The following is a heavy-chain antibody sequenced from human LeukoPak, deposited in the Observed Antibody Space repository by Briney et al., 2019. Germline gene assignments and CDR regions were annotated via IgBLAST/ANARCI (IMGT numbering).Heavy chain of an antibody. CDR2: MNPNSGNT. CDR1: GYTFTSYD. Sequence: ASVKVSCKASGYTFTSYDINWVRQATGQGLEWMGWMNPNSGNTGYAQRFQGRVTMTRNTSISTAYMELSSLRSEDTAVYYCARYNLDRRYNWFDPWGQGTLVTVPS. J-gene: IGHJ5*02. D-gene: IGHD1-1*01. V-gene: IGHV1-8*01. CDR3: ARYNLDRRYNWFDP.